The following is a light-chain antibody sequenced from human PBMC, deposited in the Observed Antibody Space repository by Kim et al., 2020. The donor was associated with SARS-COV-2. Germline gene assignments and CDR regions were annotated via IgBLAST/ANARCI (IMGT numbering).Light chain of an antibody. J-gene: IGLJ2*01. CDR1: SSDVGGYNY. CDR2: EVS. CDR3: GSYTSTNTEV. V-gene: IGLV2-14*01. Sequence: QSALTQPASVSGSPGQSITISCTGTSSDVGGYNYVSWYQHHPGKAPKLMIYEVSNRPSGVSNRFSGSKSGNTASLTISGLQAEDEADYYCGSYTSTNTEVFGGGTKLTVL.